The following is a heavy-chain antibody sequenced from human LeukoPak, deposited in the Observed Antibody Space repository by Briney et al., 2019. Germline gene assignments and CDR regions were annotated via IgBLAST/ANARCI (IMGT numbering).Heavy chain of an antibody. D-gene: IGHD3-22*01. Sequence: GGSLRLSCAASGFIFSSYAMSWVRQAPGKGLEWVSAISGSGGSTYYADSVKGRFTISRDNSKNTLYLQMNSLRAEDTAVYYCAKDGAGDTMIVDAFDIWGQGTMVTVSS. V-gene: IGHV3-23*01. CDR1: GFIFSSYA. J-gene: IGHJ3*02. CDR2: ISGSGGST. CDR3: AKDGAGDTMIVDAFDI.